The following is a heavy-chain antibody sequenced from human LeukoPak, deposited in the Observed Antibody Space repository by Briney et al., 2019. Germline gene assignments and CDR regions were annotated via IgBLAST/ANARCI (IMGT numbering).Heavy chain of an antibody. CDR2: IDPSDSYT. CDR3: ARPGDMSHNWFDP. Sequence: GESLRISCQSSGYSFTSYWISWVRQMPGKGLEWMGRIDPSDSYTNYSPSFQGHVTISADKSISTAYLQWSSLKASDTAMYYCARPGDMSHNWFDPWGQGTLVTVSS. CDR1: GYSFTSYW. V-gene: IGHV5-10-1*01. J-gene: IGHJ5*02. D-gene: IGHD2-21*01.